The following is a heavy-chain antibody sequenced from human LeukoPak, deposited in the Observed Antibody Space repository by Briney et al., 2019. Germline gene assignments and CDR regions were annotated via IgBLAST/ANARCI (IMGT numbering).Heavy chain of an antibody. CDR2: ISGSVGST. CDR1: GFTFSHFA. CDR3: AKDGRGAVAGTDY. V-gene: IGHV3-23*01. D-gene: IGHD6-19*01. Sequence: GGSLRLSCAASGFTFSHFAVNWVRQAPGKGLEWVSAISGSVGSTYYADSVKGRFTISRDNSKNTLYLQMNSLRAEDTAVYYCAKDGRGAVAGTDYWGQGTLVTVSS. J-gene: IGHJ4*02.